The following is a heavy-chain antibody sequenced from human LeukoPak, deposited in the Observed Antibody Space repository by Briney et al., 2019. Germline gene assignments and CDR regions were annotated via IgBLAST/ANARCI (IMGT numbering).Heavy chain of an antibody. CDR3: ARENPAADHTFDY. V-gene: IGHV4-39*07. CDR2: IYYSGST. J-gene: IGHJ4*02. Sequence: SETLSLTCTVSGGSISSSSYYWGWIRQPPGKGLEWIGSIYYSGSTYYNPSLKSRVTISVDTSKNQFSLKLSSVTAADTAVYYCARENPAADHTFDYWGQGTLVTVSS. CDR1: GGSISSSSYY. D-gene: IGHD2-15*01.